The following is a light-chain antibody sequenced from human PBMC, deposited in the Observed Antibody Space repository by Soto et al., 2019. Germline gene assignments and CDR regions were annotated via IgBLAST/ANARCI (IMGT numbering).Light chain of an antibody. CDR2: GAS. J-gene: IGKJ1*01. V-gene: IGKV3-15*01. CDR1: ESVSNN. Sequence: EILMTQSPATLSVSPGARDTLSCRATESVSNNLAWYQQNPRQAPRLLIYGASTRAPGIPARFSGSGSGTEFTLTISGLRSEDCAVYYCQQYNNWPGTFGRGTKVDIK. CDR3: QQYNNWPGT.